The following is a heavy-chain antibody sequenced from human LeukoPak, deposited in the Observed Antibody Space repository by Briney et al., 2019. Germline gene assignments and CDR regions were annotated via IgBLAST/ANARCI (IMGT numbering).Heavy chain of an antibody. CDR1: GGSISSYY. V-gene: IGHV4-59*12. CDR2: IYYTGST. D-gene: IGHD4-23*01. J-gene: IGHJ3*01. Sequence: PSETLSLTCTVSGGSISSYYWSWLRQPPGKGLEWLAYIYYTGSTTYNPSLKSRLTVSLDMSKNHFSLKLTSVTAADTAVYYCVRHDPIGNSQPLGVWGQGTMVTASS. CDR3: VRHDPIGNSQPLGV.